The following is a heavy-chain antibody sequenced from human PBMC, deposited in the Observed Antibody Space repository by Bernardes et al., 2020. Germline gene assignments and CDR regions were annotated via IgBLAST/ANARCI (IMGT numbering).Heavy chain of an antibody. J-gene: IGHJ4*02. CDR2: ISSSGSTI. CDR1: GFTFSDYY. CDR3: ARDRCSGGSCYPWG. Sequence: GGSLRLSCAASGFTFSDYYMSWIRQAPGKGLEWVSYISSSGSTIYYADSVKGRFTISRDNAKNSLYLQMNSLRAEDTAVYYCARDRCSGGSCYPWGWGQGTLVTVSS. D-gene: IGHD2-15*01. V-gene: IGHV3-11*01.